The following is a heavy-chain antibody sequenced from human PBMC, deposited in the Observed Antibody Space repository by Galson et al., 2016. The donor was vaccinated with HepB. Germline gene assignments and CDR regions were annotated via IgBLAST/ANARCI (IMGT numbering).Heavy chain of an antibody. J-gene: IGHJ6*02. D-gene: IGHD4-17*01. CDR2: IWYDGSLK. CDR3: ARGTTMLRYYYPGMDV. CDR1: GFTFSSYG. V-gene: IGHV3-33*01. Sequence: SLRLSCAASGFTFSSYGMHRVRQAPGKGLEWVAVIWYDGSLKYYADSAKGRFTISRDNSKITLSLQMNSLRAEDTAVYYCARGTTMLRYYYPGMDVWGQGTTVTVSS.